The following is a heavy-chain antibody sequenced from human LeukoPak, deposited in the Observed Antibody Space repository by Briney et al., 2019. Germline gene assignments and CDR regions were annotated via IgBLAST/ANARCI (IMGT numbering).Heavy chain of an antibody. CDR2: INHSGST. CDR1: GGSFSGYY. D-gene: IGHD1-26*01. V-gene: IGHV4-34*01. J-gene: IGHJ4*02. Sequence: PSETLSLTCAVYGGSFSGYYWSWIRQPPGKGLEWIGEINHSGSTNYNPSLKSRVTISVDTSKNQFSLKLSSVTAADTAVYYCARGQTGGGSGRTRPFDYWGQGTLVTVSS. CDR3: ARGQTGGGSGRTRPFDY.